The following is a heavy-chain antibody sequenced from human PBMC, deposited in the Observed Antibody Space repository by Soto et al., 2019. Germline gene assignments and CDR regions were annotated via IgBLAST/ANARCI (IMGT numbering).Heavy chain of an antibody. Sequence: LRLSCAASGFTFSSYEMNWVRQAPGKGLEWVSYISSSGSTIYYADSVKGRFTISRDNAKNSLYLQMNSLRAEDTAVYYCARGRVVVAATSDFDYWGQGTLVTVSS. CDR2: ISSSGSTI. D-gene: IGHD2-15*01. V-gene: IGHV3-48*03. CDR1: GFTFSSYE. J-gene: IGHJ4*02. CDR3: ARGRVVVAATSDFDY.